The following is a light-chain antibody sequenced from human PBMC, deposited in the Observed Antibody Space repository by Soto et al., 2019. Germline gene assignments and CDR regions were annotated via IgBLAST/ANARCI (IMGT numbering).Light chain of an antibody. J-gene: IGKJ1*01. CDR1: QTISSW. V-gene: IGKV1-5*03. CDR2: KAS. Sequence: DIQMTQSPSTLSGSVGDRVTITCRASQTISSWLAWYQQKPGKAPKLLIYKASTLKSGVPSRFSGSGSGTEFTPTISSLQPDVFETYSSQHYNSYSEAFGQGTKVELK. CDR3: QHYNSYSEA.